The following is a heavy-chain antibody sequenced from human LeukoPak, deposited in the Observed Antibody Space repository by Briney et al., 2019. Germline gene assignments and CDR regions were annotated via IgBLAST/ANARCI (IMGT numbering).Heavy chain of an antibody. CDR2: ISPDGNMQ. CDR1: GFNFSIYA. V-gene: IGHV3-30-3*01. D-gene: IGHD4-17*01. J-gene: IGHJ4*02. Sequence: PGGPLRLFCAASGFNFSIYAIHWVRQAPGKGLEWVAVISPDGNMQDYADSVKGRFTVSRDNSKNTVYLEMSSPIPEDTSIYYCARGNLYTAATIEDYWGQGTLVTVSS. CDR3: ARGNLYTAATIEDY.